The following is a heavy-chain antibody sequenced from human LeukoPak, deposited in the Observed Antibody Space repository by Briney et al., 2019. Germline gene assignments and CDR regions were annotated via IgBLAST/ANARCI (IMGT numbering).Heavy chain of an antibody. CDR1: GGSISSYY. V-gene: IGHV4-59*08. J-gene: IGHJ4*02. D-gene: IGHD1-1*01. CDR3: ARHVDNWNDEDSDY. CDR2: IYYSGST. Sequence: SETLSLTCTVSGGSISSYYWSWIRQPPGKGLEWIGYIYYSGSTNYNPSLKSRVTISVDTSKNQFSLKLSSVTAADTAVYYCARHVDNWNDEDSDYWGQGTLVTVSS.